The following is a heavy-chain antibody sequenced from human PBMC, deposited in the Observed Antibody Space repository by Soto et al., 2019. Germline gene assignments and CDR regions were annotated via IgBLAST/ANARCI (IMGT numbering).Heavy chain of an antibody. CDR2: INQDGGET. V-gene: IGHV3-7*03. D-gene: IGHD2-21*01. J-gene: IGHJ4*02. CDR3: ARLSIAVANADY. Sequence: GGSLRLSCAASGFRFINYWMTWVRQAPGKGLEWVANINQDGGETYSADSVKGRFTISRDNTNNALFLQMDSLRADDTAVYYCARLSIAVANADYWGQGTLVTVSS. CDR1: GFRFINYW.